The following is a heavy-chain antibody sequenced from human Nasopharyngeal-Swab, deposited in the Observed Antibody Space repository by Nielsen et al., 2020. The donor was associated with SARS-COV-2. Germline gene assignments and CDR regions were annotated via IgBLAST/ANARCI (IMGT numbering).Heavy chain of an antibody. CDR2: IYYSGSI. V-gene: IGHV4-59*01. CDR1: GASISSYY. J-gene: IGHJ3*02. CDR3: ARGDLRDDAFDI. D-gene: IGHD5-24*01. Sequence: SETLSLTCTVSGASISSYYWSWIRQPPGKGLEWIGYIYYSGSINYNPSLKSRVTISVDTSKNQFSLKLSSVTAADTAVYYCARGDLRDDAFDIWGQGTMVTVSS.